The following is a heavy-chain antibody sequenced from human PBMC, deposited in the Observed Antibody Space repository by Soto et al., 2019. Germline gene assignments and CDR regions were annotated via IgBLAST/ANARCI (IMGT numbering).Heavy chain of an antibody. CDR2: IYYSGST. Sequence: PSETLSLTCTVSGGSISSYYWSWIRQPPGKGLEWIGYIYYSGSTNYNPSLKSRVTISVDTSKNQFSLKLSSVTAADTAVYYCARSATFDFWSGYYHVHYYYYMDVWGKGTTVTVSS. D-gene: IGHD3-3*01. J-gene: IGHJ6*03. CDR3: ARSATFDFWSGYYHVHYYYYMDV. CDR1: GGSISSYY. V-gene: IGHV4-59*01.